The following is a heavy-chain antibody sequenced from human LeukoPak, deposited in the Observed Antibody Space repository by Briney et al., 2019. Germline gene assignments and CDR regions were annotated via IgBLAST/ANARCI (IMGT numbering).Heavy chain of an antibody. V-gene: IGHV3-53*01. CDR3: ARGHNTATSGTRAFDI. Sequence: GRSLRLSCAASKFIVSSNYMNWVRQAPGKGLDWVSVIYSGGGIYFADSVKGRFTISRDISKNMLYLQMNSLRADDTAVYYCARGHNTATSGTRAFDIWGQGTMVTVSS. J-gene: IGHJ3*02. D-gene: IGHD5-18*01. CDR2: IYSGGGI. CDR1: KFIVSSNY.